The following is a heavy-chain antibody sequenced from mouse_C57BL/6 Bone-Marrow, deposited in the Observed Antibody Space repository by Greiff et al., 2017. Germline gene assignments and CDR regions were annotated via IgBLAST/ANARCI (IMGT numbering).Heavy chain of an antibody. D-gene: IGHD3-2*02. CDR1: GYTFTSYW. CDR2: IDPSDSYT. J-gene: IGHJ3*01. V-gene: IGHV1-50*01. CDR3: ARFLRLTWFAY. Sequence: VQLQQPGAELVKPGASVKLSCKASGYTFTSYWMQWVKQRPGQGLEWIGEIDPSDSYTNYKEKIKGKVTLTVDTSSSTAYMQLSSLTSEDSAVYYCARFLRLTWFAYWGQGTLVTVSA.